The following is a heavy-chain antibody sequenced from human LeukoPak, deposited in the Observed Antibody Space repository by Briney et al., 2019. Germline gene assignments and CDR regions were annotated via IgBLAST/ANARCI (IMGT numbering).Heavy chain of an antibody. J-gene: IGHJ5*02. CDR2: INHSGGT. CDR3: AFEGPVSGYAFDP. D-gene: IGHD5-12*01. V-gene: IGHV4-34*01. CDR1: GESFSEYY. Sequence: PSETLSLTCAGCGESFSEYYWSWIRQPPGKGLEWIGQINHSGGTNYHPSLKTRVTIPLDKYKTQFSLKLRSVTAPDTAVYYCAFEGPVSGYAFDPWRQGALVGVSS.